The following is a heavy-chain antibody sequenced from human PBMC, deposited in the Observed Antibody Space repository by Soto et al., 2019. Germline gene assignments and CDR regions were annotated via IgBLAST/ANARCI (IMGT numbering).Heavy chain of an antibody. D-gene: IGHD3-22*01. J-gene: IGHJ4*02. CDR2: ISGSGGST. CDR1: GFTFSSYA. CDR3: AKSYTYYYDSSGYYPVY. Sequence: GGSLRLSCAASGFTFSSYAMSWVRQAPGKGLEWVSAISGSGGSTYYADSVKGRFTISRDNSKNTLYLQMNSLRAEDTAVYYCAKSYTYYYDSSGYYPVYWGQGTLVTVSS. V-gene: IGHV3-23*01.